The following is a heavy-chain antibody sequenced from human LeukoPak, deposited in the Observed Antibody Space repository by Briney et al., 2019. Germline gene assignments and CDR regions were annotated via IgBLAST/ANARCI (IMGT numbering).Heavy chain of an antibody. D-gene: IGHD5-24*01. CDR2: IYYSGST. V-gene: IGHV4-59*01. Sequence: SETLSLTCTVSGGSISSYYWSWIRQPPGKGLEWIGYIYYSGSTNYNPSPKSRVTISVDTSKNQFSLKLSSVTAADTAVYYCARGPASKRWLHRIYIDVWGKGTTVTVSS. J-gene: IGHJ6*03. CDR1: GGSISSYY. CDR3: ARGPASKRWLHRIYIDV.